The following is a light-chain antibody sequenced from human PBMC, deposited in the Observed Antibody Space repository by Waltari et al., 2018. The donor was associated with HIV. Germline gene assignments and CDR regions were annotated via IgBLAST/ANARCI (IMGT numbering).Light chain of an antibody. CDR1: SSNIGAGFD. Sequence: QSVLTQPPSVSGAPGQRVTIPCTGSSSNIGAGFDVHWYPQLPGTAPKLLIYGNTNRPSGVPDRFSGSNSGTSASLAITGLQPEDEADYYCHSYDSSLSGVVFGGGTKLTVL. CDR2: GNT. V-gene: IGLV1-40*01. J-gene: IGLJ2*01. CDR3: HSYDSSLSGVV.